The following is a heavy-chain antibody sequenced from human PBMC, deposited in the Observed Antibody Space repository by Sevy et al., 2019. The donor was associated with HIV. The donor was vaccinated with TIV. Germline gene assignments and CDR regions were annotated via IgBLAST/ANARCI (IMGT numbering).Heavy chain of an antibody. D-gene: IGHD1-26*01. Sequence: GGSRRLSCTASGFTFGDYCMSWVRQAPGKGLEWISFIKSKAYGGTTGNAASVKGRFTISRDDSKSIAYLQMNNLQTEDTAVYFCTRWSGSQSIFDYWGRGTLVTVSS. CDR2: IKSKAYGGTT. V-gene: IGHV3-49*04. CDR3: TRWSGSQSIFDY. J-gene: IGHJ4*02. CDR1: GFTFGDYC.